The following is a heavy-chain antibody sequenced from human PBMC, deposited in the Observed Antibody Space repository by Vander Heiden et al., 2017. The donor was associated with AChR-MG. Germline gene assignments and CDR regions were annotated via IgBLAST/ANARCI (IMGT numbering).Heavy chain of an antibody. V-gene: IGHV3-23*01. CDR2: ISGFGCST. D-gene: IGHD4-17*01. Sequence: VQLLESGGGLVQPGWSLRLSCAASVFPFNTYAMSWVRQAPGKGLEWVSGISGFGCSTYYADSVKGRFTISRDNSRNILYMQMNSLRAEDTAVYYCAKDRPTVTNVAVDIWGQGTMVTVSS. CDR3: AKDRPTVTNVAVDI. J-gene: IGHJ3*02. CDR1: VFPFNTYA.